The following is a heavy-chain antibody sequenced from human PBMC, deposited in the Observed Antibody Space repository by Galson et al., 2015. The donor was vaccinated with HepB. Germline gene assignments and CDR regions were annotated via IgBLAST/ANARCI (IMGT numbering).Heavy chain of an antibody. D-gene: IGHD2-2*01. CDR3: ARARYSTSPPDY. V-gene: IGHV1-18*04. Sequence: SVKVSCKASDYTFTNFGISWVRQAPGRGLEWMGWISAYNGNTNYAQNLQGRVTMTTDTSTSTAYMVLRSLRSDDTAVYYCARARYSTSPPDYWGQGTLVTVSS. CDR2: ISAYNGNT. J-gene: IGHJ4*02. CDR1: DYTFTNFG.